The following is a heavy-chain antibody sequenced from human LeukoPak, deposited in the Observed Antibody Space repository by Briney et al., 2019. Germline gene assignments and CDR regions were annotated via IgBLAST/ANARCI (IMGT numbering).Heavy chain of an antibody. CDR2: IRSKTDGGTA. D-gene: IGHD1-14*01. CDR1: GFTFSIYA. V-gene: IGHV3-15*01. CDR3: TGPNQFDY. Sequence: GGSLRLSCAASGFTFSIYAMSWVRQAPGKGLEWVGRIRSKTDGGTADYAAPVKGRFTISREDSKNTLYLQMNSLKTEDTAVYYCTGPNQFDYWGQGTLVTVSS. J-gene: IGHJ4*02.